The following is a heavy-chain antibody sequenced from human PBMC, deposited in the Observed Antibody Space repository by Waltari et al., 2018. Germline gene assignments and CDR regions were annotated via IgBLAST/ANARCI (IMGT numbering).Heavy chain of an antibody. D-gene: IGHD3-10*01. V-gene: IGHV1-69*12. CDR2: IIPIFGTA. CDR1: GGTFSSYA. CDR3: ARGLLWLGAHWYFDL. J-gene: IGHJ2*01. Sequence: QVQMVQSGAEVKKPGSSVKVSCKASGGTFSSYAISWVRQAPGQGLEWMGGIIPIFGTANYAQKFQGRVTITADESTSTAYMELSSLRSEDTAVYYCARGLLWLGAHWYFDLWGRGTLVTVSS.